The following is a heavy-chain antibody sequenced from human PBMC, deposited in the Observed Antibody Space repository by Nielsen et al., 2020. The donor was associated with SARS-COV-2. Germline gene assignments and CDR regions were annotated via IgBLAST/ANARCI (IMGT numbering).Heavy chain of an antibody. Sequence: ASVKVSCKASGYTFTSYAMHWVRQAPGQRLEWMGWINAGNGNTEYSQKFQGRVTITRDTSASTAYMELSSLRSEDTAVYYCARPERWLQFNYWGQGTLVTVSS. V-gene: IGHV1-3*01. J-gene: IGHJ4*02. CDR1: GYTFTSYA. D-gene: IGHD5-24*01. CDR2: INAGNGNT. CDR3: ARPERWLQFNY.